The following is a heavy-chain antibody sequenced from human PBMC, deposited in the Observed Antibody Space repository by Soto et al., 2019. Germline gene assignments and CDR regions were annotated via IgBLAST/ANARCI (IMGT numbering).Heavy chain of an antibody. D-gene: IGHD2-21*02. J-gene: IGHJ3*02. V-gene: IGHV1-69*02. Sequence: SVKVSCKASGGTFSSYTISWVRQAPGQGLEWKGKIIPNLGIANYAQKFQGRVTITAEKSPSTAYMELGSLRTEDKAVYYYAIVVGHCGGDCYPDDAFDIWGQGTMVNVS. CDR3: AIVVGHCGGDCYPDDAFDI. CDR2: IIPNLGIA. CDR1: GGTFSSYT.